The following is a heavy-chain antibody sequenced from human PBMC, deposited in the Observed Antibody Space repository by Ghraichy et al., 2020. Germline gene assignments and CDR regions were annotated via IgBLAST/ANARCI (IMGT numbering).Heavy chain of an antibody. J-gene: IGHJ5*02. V-gene: IGHV3-23*01. CDR3: AKGGALRFYSGSDWFDP. Sequence: GGSLRLSCAASGFTFSSYAMSWVRQAPGKGLEWVSTISTSGHSTYYADSVKGRFTISRDNSKNTLYLQMNSLRAEDTAVYYCAKGGALRFYSGSDWFDPWGQGTLVTVSS. D-gene: IGHD3-3*01. CDR2: ISTSGHST. CDR1: GFTFSSYA.